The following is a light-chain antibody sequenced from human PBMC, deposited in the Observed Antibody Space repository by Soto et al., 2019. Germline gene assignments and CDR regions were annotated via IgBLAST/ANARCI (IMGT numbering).Light chain of an antibody. CDR1: QDISRW. V-gene: IGKV1-5*01. Sequence: DIQMTQSPATLSASVGDRVSITCRASQDISRWLAWYQQKPGKAPKVLLWDASSLQRGVPSRFTGSGSGTEFTLTINGLQPDDFATYYCQQYNGYRTWTFGQGTKVDIK. CDR2: DAS. CDR3: QQYNGYRTWT. J-gene: IGKJ1*01.